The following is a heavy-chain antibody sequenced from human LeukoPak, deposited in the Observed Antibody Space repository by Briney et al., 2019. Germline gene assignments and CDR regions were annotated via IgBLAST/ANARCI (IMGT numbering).Heavy chain of an antibody. CDR3: ARTKGHLDL. J-gene: IGHJ2*01. CDR1: GDSVSSNSAA. CDR2: TYYRSRWYK. D-gene: IGHD2-8*01. V-gene: IGHV6-1*01. Sequence: SQTLSHTCAISGDSVSSNSAAWNWIRQSPSRGLEWLGRTYYRSRWYKEYAQSVKSRITIDPDTSKNQFSLQLNSVTPEDAAVYYCARTKGHLDLWGRGTLVTVSS.